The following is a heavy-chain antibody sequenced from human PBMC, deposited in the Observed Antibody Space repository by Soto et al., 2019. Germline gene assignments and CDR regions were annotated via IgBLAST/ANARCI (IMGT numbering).Heavy chain of an antibody. CDR2: ITNNGRNT. J-gene: IGHJ4*02. CDR3: TRQGSDFWRGYELDY. CDR1: GFLFSNYA. V-gene: IGHV3-64*01. D-gene: IGHD3-3*01. Sequence: EVQLVESGGGLVQPWGPLILSCTASGFLFSNYAIHWVRQAPGKGLEYVSAITNNGRNTYYANSVKGRFTISRDNSKNSLYLQMGSLTLEDMAIYYCTRQGSDFWRGYELDYWGQGTMVTVSS.